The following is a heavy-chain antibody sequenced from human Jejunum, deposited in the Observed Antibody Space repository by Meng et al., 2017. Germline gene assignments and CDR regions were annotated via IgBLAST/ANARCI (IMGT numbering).Heavy chain of an antibody. CDR1: GFTFTDYA. J-gene: IGHJ4*02. Sequence: GGSLRLSCAASGFTFTDYAMHWVRQAPGKGLEWISGVSSNSDSIGYADSVKGRFTISRDNPKNSLYLQLNSLRPEDTALYYCATSDHWGQGTLVTVSS. V-gene: IGHV3-9*01. CDR3: ATSDH. CDR2: VSSNSDSI.